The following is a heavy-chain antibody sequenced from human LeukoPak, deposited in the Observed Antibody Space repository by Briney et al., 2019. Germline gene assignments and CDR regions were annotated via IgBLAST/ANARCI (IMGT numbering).Heavy chain of an antibody. Sequence: SETLSLTCTVSGGSISSYYWSWIRQPPGKGLEWIGYIYHSGSTNYNPSLKSRVTISVDTSKNQFSLKLSSVTAADTAVYYCARAEEGFDYWGQGTLLTVSS. CDR2: IYHSGST. V-gene: IGHV4-59*01. CDR3: ARAEEGFDY. J-gene: IGHJ4*02. CDR1: GGSISSYY.